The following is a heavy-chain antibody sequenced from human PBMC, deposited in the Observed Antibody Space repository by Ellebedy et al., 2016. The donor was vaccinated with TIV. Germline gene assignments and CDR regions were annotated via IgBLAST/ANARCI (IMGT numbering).Heavy chain of an antibody. V-gene: IGHV3-48*01. J-gene: IGHJ4*02. D-gene: IGHD6-19*01. Sequence: GESLKISCAASGFTFSNYNMNWVRQAPGKGLEWVSYISSSSSTIYYADSVKGRFSVSRDNANNTMYLQMNSLRAEDTAIYYCARRYTSGWAPFHYWGQGTLVTVSS. CDR2: ISSSSSTI. CDR1: GFTFSNYN. CDR3: ARRYTSGWAPFHY.